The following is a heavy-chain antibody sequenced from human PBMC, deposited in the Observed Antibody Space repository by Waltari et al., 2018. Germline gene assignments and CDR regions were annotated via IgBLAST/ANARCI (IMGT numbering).Heavy chain of an antibody. V-gene: IGHV1-69*05. CDR3: ARRGGYWNWFDP. CDR1: GGTFSSYA. Sequence: QVQLVQSGAEVKKPGSSVKVSCKASGGTFSSYAISWVRQAPGQGLARMGGIIPNLGTANYAQKVQGRVTITRNSSISTAYMELSSLRSEDTAVYYCARRGGYWNWFDPWGQGTLVTVSS. J-gene: IGHJ5*02. CDR2: IIPNLGTA. D-gene: IGHD3-10*01.